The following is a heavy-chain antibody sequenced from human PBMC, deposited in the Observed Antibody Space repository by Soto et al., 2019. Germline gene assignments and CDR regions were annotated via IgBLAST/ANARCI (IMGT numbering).Heavy chain of an antibody. Sequence: ASVKVSCKASGYTFTSYGISWVRQAPGQGLEWMGWISAYNGNTNYAQKLQGRVTMTTDTSTSTAYMELRSLRSDDTAVYYCARDYSADFWSGYDPPDYYYYGMDVWGQGTTVTAP. CDR3: ARDYSADFWSGYDPPDYYYYGMDV. V-gene: IGHV1-18*04. CDR1: GYTFTSYG. CDR2: ISAYNGNT. D-gene: IGHD3-3*01. J-gene: IGHJ6*02.